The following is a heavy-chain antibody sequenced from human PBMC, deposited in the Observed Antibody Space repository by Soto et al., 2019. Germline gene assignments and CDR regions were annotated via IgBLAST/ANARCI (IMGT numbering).Heavy chain of an antibody. CDR1: GYTFTSYA. CDR3: ARHHGSPGSYFGLDV. J-gene: IGHJ6*02. CDR2: INAGNGNT. V-gene: IGHV1-3*01. Sequence: ASVKVSCKASGYTFTSYAMHWVRQAPGQRLEWMGWINAGNGNTKYSQKFQGRVTITRDTSASTAYMELRSLKASDTAVYYCARHHGSPGSYFGLDVWGQGTTVTVSS. D-gene: IGHD6-13*01.